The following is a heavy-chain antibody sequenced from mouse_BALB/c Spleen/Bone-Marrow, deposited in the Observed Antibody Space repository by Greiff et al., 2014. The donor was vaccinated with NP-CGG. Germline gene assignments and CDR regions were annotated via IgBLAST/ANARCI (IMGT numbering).Heavy chain of an antibody. D-gene: IGHD1-1*01. CDR1: XLNXKXXX. CDR3: ARYYYGSSYFDY. J-gene: IGHJ2*01. Sequence: VKLSCTASXLNXKXXXMXWXXXXXXXXXEXXGRIDPANGNTKYDPKFQGKATITADTSSNTAYLQXXSLTSEDTAVYYCARYYYGSSYFDYWGQGTTLTVSS. V-gene: IGHV14-3*02. CDR2: IDPANGNT.